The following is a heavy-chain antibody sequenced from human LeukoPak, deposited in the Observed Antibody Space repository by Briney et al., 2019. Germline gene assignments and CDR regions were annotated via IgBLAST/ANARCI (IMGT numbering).Heavy chain of an antibody. V-gene: IGHV3-23*01. CDR2: IRGSSGST. Sequence: GGSLRLSCAASGFTLRNYDINWVRQAPGKGLEWVSVIRGSSGSTYYADSVKGRFTISRDDSKNTLYLQMNSLRAEDTAVYYCAKDEIGVAGIFDYWGQGTLVTVSS. CDR1: GFTLRNYD. D-gene: IGHD6-19*01. J-gene: IGHJ4*02. CDR3: AKDEIGVAGIFDY.